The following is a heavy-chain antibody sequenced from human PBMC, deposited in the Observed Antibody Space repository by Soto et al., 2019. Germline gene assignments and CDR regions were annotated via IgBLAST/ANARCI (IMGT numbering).Heavy chain of an antibody. D-gene: IGHD3-10*01. CDR3: AKDILLWFGELLFDAFDI. CDR2: ISGSGGST. CDR1: GFTFSSYA. J-gene: IGHJ3*02. Sequence: GESLKISCAASGFTFSSYAMSWVRQAPGKGLEWVSAISGSGGSTYYADSVKGRFTISRDNSKNTLYLQMNSLRAEDTAVYYCAKDILLWFGELLFDAFDIWGQGTMVTVSS. V-gene: IGHV3-23*01.